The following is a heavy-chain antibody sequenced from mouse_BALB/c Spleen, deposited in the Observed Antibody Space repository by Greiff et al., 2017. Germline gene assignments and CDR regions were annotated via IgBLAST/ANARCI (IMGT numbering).Heavy chain of an antibody. D-gene: IGHD2-4*01. J-gene: IGHJ4*01. V-gene: IGHV5-4*02. Sequence: EVQLQESGGGLVKPGGSLKLSCAASGFTFSDYYMYWVRQTPEKRLEWVATISDGGSYTYYPDSVKGRFTISRDNAKNNLYLQMSSLKSEDTAMYYCARGRAMINDGDAMDYWGQGTSVTVSS. CDR1: GFTFSDYY. CDR2: ISDGGSYT. CDR3: ARGRAMINDGDAMDY.